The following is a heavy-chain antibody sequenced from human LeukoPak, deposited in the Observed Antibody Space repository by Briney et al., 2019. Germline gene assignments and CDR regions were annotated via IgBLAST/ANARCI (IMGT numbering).Heavy chain of an antibody. CDR3: ARDLREIVGATSLATPDV. Sequence: GGSLRLSCAASGFTFSSYAMHWVRQAPGKGLEWVAVISYDGSNKYYADSVKGRFTISRDNSKNTLYLQMNSLRAEDTAVYYCARDLREIVGATSLATPDVWGEGTTVTVSS. D-gene: IGHD1-26*01. J-gene: IGHJ6*04. CDR2: ISYDGSNK. CDR1: GFTFSSYA. V-gene: IGHV3-30*01.